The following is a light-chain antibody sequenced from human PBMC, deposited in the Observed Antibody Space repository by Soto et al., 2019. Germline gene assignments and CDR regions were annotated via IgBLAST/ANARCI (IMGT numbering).Light chain of an antibody. V-gene: IGKV3-20*01. CDR2: SAS. J-gene: IGKJ5*01. Sequence: EIVLTQSPGTLSLSPGERATLSCRASQSLSGGYLAWFQQKPGQTPRLLIYSASNRATGIPDRFSGSGSGTYFPLTISRLEHENFVVYYCQQNGSLPITFGQGTRLEIK. CDR1: QSLSGGY. CDR3: QQNGSLPIT.